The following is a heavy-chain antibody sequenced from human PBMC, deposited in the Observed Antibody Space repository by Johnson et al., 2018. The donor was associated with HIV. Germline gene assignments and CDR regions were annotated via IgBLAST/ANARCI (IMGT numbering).Heavy chain of an antibody. CDR2: ISSSGSTI. CDR1: GLTFSDYD. J-gene: IGHJ3*02. Sequence: QVQLVESGGGVVRPGGSLRLSCAASGLTFSDYDMSWIRQAPGKGLEWVSYISSSGSTIYYADSVEGRFTISRDNAKNSLYLQMNSLRAEDTAVYYCARGMARIAFDIWGQGTMVTVSS. CDR3: ARGMARIAFDI. D-gene: IGHD5-24*01. V-gene: IGHV3-11*04.